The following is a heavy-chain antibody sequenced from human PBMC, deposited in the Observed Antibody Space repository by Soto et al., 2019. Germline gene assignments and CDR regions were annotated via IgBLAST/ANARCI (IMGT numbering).Heavy chain of an antibody. J-gene: IGHJ4*02. CDR3: ASVTFGGIVLAH. CDR1: AASFSKYY. Sequence: ASETLSLTCTVSAASFSKYYWTWIRQPPGKGLEWIGYIYSNGNTKYNPSPEGRLTISIDTSKKEFSLKLTSVTAADAAVYYCASVTFGGIVLAHWGQGTLVTVSS. CDR2: IYSNGNT. V-gene: IGHV4-59*01. D-gene: IGHD3-16*01.